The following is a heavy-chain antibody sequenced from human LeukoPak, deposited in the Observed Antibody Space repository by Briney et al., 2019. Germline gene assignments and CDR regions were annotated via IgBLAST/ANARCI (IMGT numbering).Heavy chain of an antibody. D-gene: IGHD3-10*01. V-gene: IGHV3-74*01. CDR3: AREGYYGSGLYYYYYMDV. CDR1: GFTFSGHW. J-gene: IGHJ6*03. CDR2: TNSDGSIT. Sequence: GGSLRLSCAVSGFTFSGHWMFWVRQAPGKGLEWVSSTNSDGSITGYTDSVKGRFTVSRDNAKNTLYLQMNSLRAEDTAMYYCAREGYYGSGLYYYYYMDVWGKGTTVTVSS.